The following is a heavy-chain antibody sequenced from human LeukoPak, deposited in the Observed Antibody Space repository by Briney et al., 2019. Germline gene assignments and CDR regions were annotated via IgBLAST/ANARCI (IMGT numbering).Heavy chain of an antibody. CDR3: TRQMPAIRYFDF. Sequence: PGGSLRLSXAASGFPFSSYSMNWVRQAPGKGLEWVSSISSSFSHIYYADSVKGRFTISRDNARNTLYLQMNSLRAEDTAVYYCTRQMPAIRYFDFWGQGTLVTVSS. J-gene: IGHJ4*02. CDR2: ISSSFSHI. D-gene: IGHD5-24*01. V-gene: IGHV3-21*01. CDR1: GFPFSSYS.